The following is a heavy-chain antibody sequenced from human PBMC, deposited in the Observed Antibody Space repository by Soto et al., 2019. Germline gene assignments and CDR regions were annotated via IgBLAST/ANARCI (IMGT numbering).Heavy chain of an antibody. J-gene: IGHJ4*02. CDR2: ISGSGGST. D-gene: IGHD6-13*01. CDR3: ANDVGYSSSWSDY. CDR1: GFTFSSYA. V-gene: IGHV3-23*01. Sequence: GGSLRLSCAASGFTFSSYAMSWVRQAPGKGLEWVSAISGSGGSTYYADSVKGRFTISRDNSKNTLYLQMNSLRAEDTAVYYCANDVGYSSSWSDYWGQGTLVTVSS.